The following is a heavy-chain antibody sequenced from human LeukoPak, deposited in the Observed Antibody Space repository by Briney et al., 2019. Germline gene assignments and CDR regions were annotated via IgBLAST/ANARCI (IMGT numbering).Heavy chain of an antibody. J-gene: IGHJ3*02. V-gene: IGHV4-39*07. CDR2: IYYNGNT. CDR1: GGSIINNSYY. Sequence: SETLSLTCSVSGGSIINNSYYWAWIRQPPGKGLEWIGNIYYNGNTYYNSSLKSRVTISVDTSKNQFSLRLSSVTAADTAVYYCARATYYYDSSGYNDAFDIWGQGTMVTVSS. CDR3: ARATYYYDSSGYNDAFDI. D-gene: IGHD3-22*01.